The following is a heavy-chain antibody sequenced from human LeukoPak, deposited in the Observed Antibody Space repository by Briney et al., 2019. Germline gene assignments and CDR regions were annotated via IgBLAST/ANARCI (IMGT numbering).Heavy chain of an antibody. D-gene: IGHD4-17*01. CDR2: INHSGST. CDR3: ARGPHDYGDYAYDY. J-gene: IGHJ4*02. CDR1: GGSSSGYY. V-gene: IGHV4-34*01. Sequence: PSETLSLTCAVYGGSSSGYYWSWIRQPPGKGLEWIGEINHSGSTNYNPSLKSRVTISVDTSKNQFSLKLSSVTAADTAVYYCARGPHDYGDYAYDYWGQGTLVTVSP.